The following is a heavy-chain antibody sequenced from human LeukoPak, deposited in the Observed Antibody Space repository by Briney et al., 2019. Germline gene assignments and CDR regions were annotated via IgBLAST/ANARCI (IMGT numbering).Heavy chain of an antibody. D-gene: IGHD6-19*01. Sequence: RSSVKVSCKASGGTFSSYAISWVRQAPGQGLEWMGGIIPIFGPANYAQKFQGRVTITTDDSTSTAFMELSSLRSEDTAVYYCARVSSSGENDYWGQGTLVTVSS. J-gene: IGHJ4*02. CDR3: ARVSSSGENDY. V-gene: IGHV1-69*05. CDR2: IIPIFGPA. CDR1: GGTFSSYA.